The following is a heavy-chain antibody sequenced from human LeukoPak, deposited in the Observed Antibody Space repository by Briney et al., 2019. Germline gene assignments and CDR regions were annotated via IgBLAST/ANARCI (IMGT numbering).Heavy chain of an antibody. V-gene: IGHV3-30*02. D-gene: IGHD3-10*01. CDR1: GFTFSRYA. CDR2: IRYDGSNK. J-gene: IGHJ4*02. CDR3: AKDLLGAFDY. Sequence: GGSLRLSCAASGFTFSRYAMSWVRQAPGKGLEWVAFIRYDGSNKYYADSVKGRFTISRDNSKNTLYLQMNSLRAEDTAVYYCAKDLLGAFDYWGQGTLVTVSS.